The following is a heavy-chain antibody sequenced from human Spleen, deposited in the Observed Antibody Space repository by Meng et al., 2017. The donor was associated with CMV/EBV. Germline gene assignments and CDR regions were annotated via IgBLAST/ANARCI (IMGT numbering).Heavy chain of an antibody. CDR1: GDSVSSNSAT. V-gene: IGHV6-1*01. J-gene: IGHJ4*02. CDR3: ARVDSSDYFYFDY. Sequence: SQTLSLTGAICGDSVSSNSATWNWIRQAPSRGLEWLGRTYYRSKWYNDYAVSVKSRITFNSDTSKDQFSLHLNSVTPEDTAVYYCARVDSSDYFYFDYWGQGTLVTVSS. D-gene: IGHD3-22*01. CDR2: TYYRSKWYN.